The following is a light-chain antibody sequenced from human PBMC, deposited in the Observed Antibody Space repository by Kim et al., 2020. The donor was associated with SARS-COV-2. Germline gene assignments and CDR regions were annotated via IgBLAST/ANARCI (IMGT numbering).Light chain of an antibody. CDR1: QSVSSSC. CDR2: AAS. J-gene: IGKJ2*02. Sequence: EIVLTQSPGTLSLSPGERATLSCRASQSVSSSCLAWYQQKPGQAPRLLISAASSRATGISDRFSGSGSGTDFTLTISRLEPEDFAVYYCQQYGSSPSTFGQGTKLEI. V-gene: IGKV3-20*01. CDR3: QQYGSSPST.